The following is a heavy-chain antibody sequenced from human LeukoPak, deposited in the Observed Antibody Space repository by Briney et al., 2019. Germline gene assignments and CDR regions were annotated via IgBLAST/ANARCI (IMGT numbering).Heavy chain of an antibody. CDR2: ISSSTNTI. CDR3: ARELNGYGYYFFDY. D-gene: IGHD3-16*01. V-gene: IGHV3-48*04. Sequence: GGSLRLSCEVSGFPFTLYNMNWVRQAPGKGLEWLSYISSSTNTIYYADSVKSRFTISRDNAKNSLYLQMNGLGAEDTAVYYCARELNGYGYYFFDYWGPGTLVTVSS. CDR1: GFPFTLYN. J-gene: IGHJ4*02.